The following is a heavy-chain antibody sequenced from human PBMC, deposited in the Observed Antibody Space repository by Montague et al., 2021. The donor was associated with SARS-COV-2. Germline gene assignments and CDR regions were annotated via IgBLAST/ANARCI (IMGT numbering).Heavy chain of an antibody. J-gene: IGHJ6*02. Sequence: TLSLTCTVSGGSISSGGYYWSWIRQHPGKGLEWIGYIYYSGSTYYNPSLKSRVTISVDTSKNQFSLKLSSVTAADTAVYYCARESSGCFFRRCSRYGMDVWGQGTTVTVSS. CDR1: GGSISSGGYY. D-gene: IGHD6-19*01. CDR3: ARESSGCFFRRCSRYGMDV. V-gene: IGHV4-31*03. CDR2: IYYSGST.